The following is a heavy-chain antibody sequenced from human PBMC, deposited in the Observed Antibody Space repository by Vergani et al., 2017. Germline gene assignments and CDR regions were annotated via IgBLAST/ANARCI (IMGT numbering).Heavy chain of an antibody. J-gene: IGHJ3*01. D-gene: IGHD3-9*01. CDR1: GFPLTTGGEG. CDR3: VHRLGYFDWDGAFDV. V-gene: IGHV2-5*01. CDR2: VYWNDDE. Sequence: QITLRESGPTLVKPTHTLTLTCTFSGFPLTTGGEGVGWIRQPPGRALEWLAFVYWNDDERYSPSLKSRVTITKDTSKNEVILTIATMDPVDTATYYCVHRLGYFDWDGAFDVWGRGTMVTVSS.